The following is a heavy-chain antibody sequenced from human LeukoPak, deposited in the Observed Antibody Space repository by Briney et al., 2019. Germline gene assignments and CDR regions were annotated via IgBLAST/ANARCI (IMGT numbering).Heavy chain of an antibody. V-gene: IGHV4-39*07. J-gene: IGHJ4*02. D-gene: IGHD6-19*01. CDR2: IYFSGST. CDR3: ARSSGWLPDY. CDR1: GGSISSSSHY. Sequence: SETLSLTCTVSGGSISSSSHYWGWIRQPPGEGLEWIGSIYFSGSTNYNPSLRSRVTMPVDTSKNQFSLKLSSVTAADTAVYYCARSSGWLPDYWGQGTLVTVSS.